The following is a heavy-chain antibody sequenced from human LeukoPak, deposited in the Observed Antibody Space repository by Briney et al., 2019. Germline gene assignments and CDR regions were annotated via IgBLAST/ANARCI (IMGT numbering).Heavy chain of an antibody. Sequence: PGRSLRLSCAASGFTFSSYGMHWVRQAPGKGLEWVAVISYDGSNKYYADSVKGRFTISRDNSKNTLYLQMNSLRAEDTAVYYCAKVGDDSSGYYPDAFDIWGQGTMVTVSS. CDR2: ISYDGSNK. V-gene: IGHV3-30*18. D-gene: IGHD3-22*01. CDR3: AKVGDDSSGYYPDAFDI. CDR1: GFTFSSYG. J-gene: IGHJ3*02.